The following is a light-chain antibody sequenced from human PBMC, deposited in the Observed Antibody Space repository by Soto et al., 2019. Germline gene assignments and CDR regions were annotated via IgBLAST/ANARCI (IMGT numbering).Light chain of an antibody. Sequence: QSALTQPRSVSGSPGQSVTISCTGTSNDVGGYNFVSWYQQHPGKVPKLFIYDVSRRPSGVPDRFSGSKSGNTASLTISGLQAEDEADYYCSSYAGRYTLVVGGGTKLTVL. CDR3: SSYAGRYTLV. CDR2: DVS. J-gene: IGLJ2*01. V-gene: IGLV2-11*01. CDR1: SNDVGGYNF.